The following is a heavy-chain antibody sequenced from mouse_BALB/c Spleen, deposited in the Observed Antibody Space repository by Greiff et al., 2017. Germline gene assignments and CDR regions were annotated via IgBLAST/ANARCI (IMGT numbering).Heavy chain of an antibody. CDR2: ISSGGIYT. D-gene: IGHD4-1*01. J-gene: IGHJ4*01. Sequence: EVHLVESGGGLVKPGGSLKLSCAASGFTFSSYAMSWVRQTPEKRLEWVATISSGGIYTYYPDSVKGRFTISRDNAKNTLYLQMSSLRSEDTAMYYCARLKGSPGAMDYWGQGTSVTVSS. CDR3: ARLKGSPGAMDY. V-gene: IGHV5-9-3*01. CDR1: GFTFSSYA.